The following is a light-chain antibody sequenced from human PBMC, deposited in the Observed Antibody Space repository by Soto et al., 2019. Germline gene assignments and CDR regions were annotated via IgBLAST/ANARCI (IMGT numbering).Light chain of an antibody. Sequence: DIQMTQSPSTLSASVGDRITITCRASQSVSRRLAWSQQKPGKAPKLLIYDASSLESGVPSRSSGRGSGTEFTLTISSLQPDDCATYYCHTYNSYSLHTFGQGTKVDIK. J-gene: IGKJ2*01. CDR3: HTYNSYSLHT. CDR1: QSVSRR. CDR2: DAS. V-gene: IGKV1-5*01.